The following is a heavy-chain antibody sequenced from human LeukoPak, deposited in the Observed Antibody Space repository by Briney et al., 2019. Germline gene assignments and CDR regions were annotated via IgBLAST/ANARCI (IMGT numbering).Heavy chain of an antibody. D-gene: IGHD6-13*01. CDR3: ARARAGAGTFFFDY. J-gene: IGHJ4*02. Sequence: PSETLSLTCTVSGGSVSSGSYYWSWIRQPPGKGLEWIGYIYYSGSTNYNPSLKSRVTISVDTSKNQFSLKLSSVTAADTAVYYCARARAGAGTFFFDYWGQGTLVTVSS. CDR1: GGSVSSGSYY. CDR2: IYYSGST. V-gene: IGHV4-61*01.